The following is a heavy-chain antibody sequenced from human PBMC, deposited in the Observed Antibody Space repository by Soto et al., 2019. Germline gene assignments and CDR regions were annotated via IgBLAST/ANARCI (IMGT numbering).Heavy chain of an antibody. CDR1: GVSVNTFY. Sequence: SETRFLSCPGSGVSVNTFYWSWVRPPAGKGPEWIGRIFSSGSTSFNPSLESRVAMSVDTSKNHFSLNLSSVTAADMAVYYCAREGSYSAYNFAHGIQLWSFDFWGQGALVTVSS. J-gene: IGHJ4*02. CDR2: IFSSGST. CDR3: AREGSYSAYNFAHGIQLWSFDF. V-gene: IGHV4-4*07. D-gene: IGHD5-12*01.